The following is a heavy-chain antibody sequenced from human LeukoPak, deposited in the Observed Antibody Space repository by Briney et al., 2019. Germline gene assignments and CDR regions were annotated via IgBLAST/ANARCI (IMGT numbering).Heavy chain of an antibody. D-gene: IGHD6-13*01. Sequence: GGSLRLPCAASGFTFSSYAMHWVRQAPGKGLEWVAVISYDGSNKYYADSVKGRFTISRDNAKNSLYLQMNSLRAEDTAVYYCARGRRYSSSWYQDYWGQGTLVTVSS. CDR2: ISYDGSNK. J-gene: IGHJ4*02. CDR3: ARGRRYSSSWYQDY. V-gene: IGHV3-30-3*01. CDR1: GFTFSSYA.